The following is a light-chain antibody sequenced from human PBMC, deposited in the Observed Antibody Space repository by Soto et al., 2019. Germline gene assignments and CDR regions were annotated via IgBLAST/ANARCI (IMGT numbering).Light chain of an antibody. Sequence: EIVLAQSPGTLSLSPGERATLSCRASQSVSSNFLAWYQKKPGQAPRLLIYGASSRATGIPDRFSGSGSGTDFILTISRLEPEDFAVYYCQQYGSSPPTFGQGTRLEMK. CDR3: QQYGSSPPT. CDR2: GAS. V-gene: IGKV3-20*01. CDR1: QSVSSNF. J-gene: IGKJ5*01.